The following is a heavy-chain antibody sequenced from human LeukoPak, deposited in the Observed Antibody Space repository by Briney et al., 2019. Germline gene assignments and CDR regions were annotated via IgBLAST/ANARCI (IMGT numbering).Heavy chain of an antibody. V-gene: IGHV1-69*05. J-gene: IGHJ4*02. Sequence: SVKVSCEASGGTFSNFAINWVRQAPGQGLQWMGRIFPMFGTTMYAQTFQGRISITTDESTTTAYINLSGLTTDDPAMYYCARDFFTEDCAAGRCRHDSWGQGSLVTVSP. CDR2: IFPMFGTT. CDR3: ARDFFTEDCAAGRCRHDS. D-gene: IGHD2-8*02. CDR1: GGTFSNFA.